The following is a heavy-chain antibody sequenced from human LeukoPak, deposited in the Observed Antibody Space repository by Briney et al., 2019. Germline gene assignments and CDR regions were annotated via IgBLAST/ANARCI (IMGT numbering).Heavy chain of an antibody. Sequence: PGGSLRLSCAASGFTFSSYSMNWVRQAPGKGLEWVSYISSRSSTIYYGDSVKGRFTISRDNAKNSLYLQMNSLRAEDTAVYYCARVNEADSSGSGDYWGQGTLVTVSS. CDR3: ARVNEADSSGSGDY. V-gene: IGHV3-48*04. J-gene: IGHJ4*02. D-gene: IGHD3-22*01. CDR2: ISSRSSTI. CDR1: GFTFSSYS.